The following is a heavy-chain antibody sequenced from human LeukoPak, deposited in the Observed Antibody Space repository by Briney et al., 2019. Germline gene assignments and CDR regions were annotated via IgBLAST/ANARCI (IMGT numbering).Heavy chain of an antibody. CDR1: GFTFDDYG. CDR2: INWNGGST. Sequence: GGSLRLSCAASGFTFDDYGMSWVRQAPGEGLEWVSGINWNGGSTGYADSVKGRFTISRDNAKNSLYLQMNSLRAEDTALYYCARDVRTAPSDAFDIWGQGTMVTVSS. J-gene: IGHJ3*02. CDR3: ARDVRTAPSDAFDI. V-gene: IGHV3-20*04.